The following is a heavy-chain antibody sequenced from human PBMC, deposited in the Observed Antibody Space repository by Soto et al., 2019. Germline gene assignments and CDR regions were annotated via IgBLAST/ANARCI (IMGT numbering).Heavy chain of an antibody. J-gene: IGHJ6*03. CDR3: AREGSGYDAGDYYNYYIDV. V-gene: IGHV4-59*01. D-gene: IGHD5-12*01. Sequence: WETLSLTCTVSGGSISSYYWSWIRLPPGKGLEWIGYIYYSGSTNYNPSLKSRVTISVDTSKNQFSLKQSSVTAADTAVYYCAREGSGYDAGDYYNYYIDVWGKGTTVTVSS. CDR2: IYYSGST. CDR1: GGSISSYY.